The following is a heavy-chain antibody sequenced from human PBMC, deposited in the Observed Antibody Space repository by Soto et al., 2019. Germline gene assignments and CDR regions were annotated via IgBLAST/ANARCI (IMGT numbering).Heavy chain of an antibody. Sequence: SVKVSCKAFGYTFTSNRISWVRQAPGQGLEWXGXSSXXDXKXXXEXXXXGRVTMTRDTSTSTAYMERRSLRSDDTAVYYCAREGIAVADDSYDGLDVWGQGTTVTV. CDR1: GYTFTSNR. CDR3: AREGIAVADDSYDGLDV. CDR2: SSXXDXKX. D-gene: IGHD6-19*01. V-gene: IGHV1-18*01. J-gene: IGHJ6*02.